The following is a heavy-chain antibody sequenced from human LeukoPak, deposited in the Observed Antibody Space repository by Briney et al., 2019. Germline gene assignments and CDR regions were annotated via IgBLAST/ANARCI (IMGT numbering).Heavy chain of an antibody. D-gene: IGHD3-22*01. CDR3: AKDRAYYSDSSGYYLVRAYDY. CDR2: ISGSGGST. V-gene: IGHV3-23*01. CDR1: GFTFISYG. J-gene: IGHJ4*02. Sequence: GGTLRLSCAASGFTFISYGMSWVRQAPGKGLEWVSGISGSGGSTFYADSVKGRFTISRDNSKNTLYLQMNSLRAEDTAVYYCAKDRAYYSDSSGYYLVRAYDYWGQGTLVTVSS.